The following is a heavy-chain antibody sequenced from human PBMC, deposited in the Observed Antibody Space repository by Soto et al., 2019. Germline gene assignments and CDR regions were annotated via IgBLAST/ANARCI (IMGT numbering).Heavy chain of an antibody. CDR1: GYTVTSYG. D-gene: IGHD2-21*02. Sequence: QVQLVQSGAEVKKPGASVKVSCKASGYTVTSYGISWVRQAPGQGLEWMGWISTYNGNTNYAQKLQGRVTMTTDTSTSTAHMELRSPRSDDTAVYYCAGANVMTHDAFDIWGQGTMVTVSS. V-gene: IGHV1-18*01. CDR2: ISTYNGNT. J-gene: IGHJ3*02. CDR3: AGANVMTHDAFDI.